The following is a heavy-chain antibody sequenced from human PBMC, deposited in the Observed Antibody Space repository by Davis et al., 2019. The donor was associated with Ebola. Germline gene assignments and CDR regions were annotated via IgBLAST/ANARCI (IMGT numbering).Heavy chain of an antibody. Sequence: PGGSLRLSCAASGFTVSSNYMSXXXXXXXXXXXWVSVIYSDGRTSYADSVKGRFTISRDNSKNTLYVQMNSLRAEDTAVYYCARDVSFDYWGQGTLVTVSS. J-gene: IGHJ4*02. CDR2: IYSDGRT. CDR1: GFTVSSNY. D-gene: IGHD3-16*01. V-gene: IGHV3-66*01. CDR3: ARDVSFDY.